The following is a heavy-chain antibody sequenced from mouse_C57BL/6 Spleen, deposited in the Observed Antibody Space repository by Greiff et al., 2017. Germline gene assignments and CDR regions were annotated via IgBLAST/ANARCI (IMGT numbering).Heavy chain of an antibody. V-gene: IGHV1-82*01. CDR1: GYAFSSSW. D-gene: IGHD4-1*01. CDR3: ARELGLDY. J-gene: IGHJ2*01. Sequence: VQLQQSGPELVKPGASVKISCKASGYAFSSSWMNWVKQRPGTGLEWIGRIYPGDGDTNYNGKFKGKATLTADKSSSTAYMQLSSLTSEDSAVYFCARELGLDYGGQGTTLTVSS. CDR2: IYPGDGDT.